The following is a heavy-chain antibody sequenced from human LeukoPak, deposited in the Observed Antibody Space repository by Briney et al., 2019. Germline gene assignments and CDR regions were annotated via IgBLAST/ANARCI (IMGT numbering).Heavy chain of an antibody. CDR2: ISMSSSYI. Sequence: ARSLRLSCAAAGFTFSSYSINWVRQAAGEGLEWVASISMSSSYIYYTDSRKGRFTISTDTANHSLYLQMTSLRPHDTAVHYCARPTYYYGSGRYEIDYWGQGTLVPVSS. CDR1: GFTFSSYS. J-gene: IGHJ4*02. D-gene: IGHD3-10*01. CDR3: ARPTYYYGSGRYEIDY. V-gene: IGHV3-21*01.